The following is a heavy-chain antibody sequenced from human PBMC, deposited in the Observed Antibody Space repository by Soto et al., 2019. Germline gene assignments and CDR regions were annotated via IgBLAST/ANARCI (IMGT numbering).Heavy chain of an antibody. J-gene: IGHJ6*03. V-gene: IGHV4-59*08. CDR2: ICNSGTT. CDR3: ARLGTYYDFWSGPQNSRPYYYYYMDV. D-gene: IGHD3-3*01. Sequence: PSETLSLTCTVSGGSIRSYCWTWIRQPPGEGLEWIGCICNSGTTNYNPSLKSRVAISVDTSKNQFSLKLSSVTAADTAVYYCARLGTYYDFWSGPQNSRPYYYYYMDVWGKGTTVTVSS. CDR1: GGSIRSYC.